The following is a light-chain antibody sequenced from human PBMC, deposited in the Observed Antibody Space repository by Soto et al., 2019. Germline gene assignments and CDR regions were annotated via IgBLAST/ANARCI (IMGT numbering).Light chain of an antibody. CDR3: QQYTNTNNPWM. CDR1: QTISTW. J-gene: IGKJ1*01. CDR2: DAS. Sequence: DIPVTQSPPTLSASVGDRVTITCRASQTISTWMAWYQQKPGKAPKLLVYDASTLQSGVASRFSGSGSGTEFTLIISVLQPDDSATYYCQQYTNTNNPWMFGQGTKVEI. V-gene: IGKV1-5*01.